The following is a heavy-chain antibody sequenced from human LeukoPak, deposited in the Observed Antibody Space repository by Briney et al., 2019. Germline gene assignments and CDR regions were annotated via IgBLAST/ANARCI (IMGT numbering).Heavy chain of an antibody. J-gene: IGHJ3*02. CDR2: ISGSGGST. D-gene: IGHD3-22*01. V-gene: IGHV3-23*01. CDR3: AKGLYDSSGYYPVDAFDI. Sequence: GGSLRLSCAASGFTFSSYAVSWVRQAPGKGLEWVSAISGSGGSTYYADSVKGRFTISRDNSKNTLYLQMNSLRAEDTAVYYCAKGLYDSSGYYPVDAFDIWGQGTMVTVSS. CDR1: GFTFSSYA.